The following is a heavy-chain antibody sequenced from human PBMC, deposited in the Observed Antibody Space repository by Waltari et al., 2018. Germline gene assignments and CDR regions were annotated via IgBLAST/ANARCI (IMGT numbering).Heavy chain of an antibody. CDR3: ARATTVLDY. J-gene: IGHJ4*02. CDR2: ISSSSSTI. V-gene: IGHV3-48*01. CDR1: GFTFSSYS. Sequence: EVQLVESGGGLVQPGGSLRLSCAASGFTFSSYSMNWVRQAPGKGLEWVSYISSSSSTIYYADSVKGRFIISRDNAKNSLYLQMNSLRAEDTAVYYCARATTVLDYWGQGTLVTVSS. D-gene: IGHD4-17*01.